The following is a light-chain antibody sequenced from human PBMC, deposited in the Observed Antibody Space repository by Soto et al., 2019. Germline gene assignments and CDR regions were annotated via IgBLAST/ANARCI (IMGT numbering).Light chain of an antibody. CDR2: DAS. Sequence: AIQLTQSPSSLSASVGDRVTITCRASQGISSYLAWYQQKPGKAPKLLIYDASSLESGVPSRFSGSGSGTEFTLTISSLQPDDFATYYCQQYNSYSGFGQGTKVDIK. V-gene: IGKV1-13*02. J-gene: IGKJ1*01. CDR3: QQYNSYSG. CDR1: QGISSY.